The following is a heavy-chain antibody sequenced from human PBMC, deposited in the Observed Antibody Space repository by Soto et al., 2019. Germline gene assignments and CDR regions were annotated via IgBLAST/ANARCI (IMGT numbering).Heavy chain of an antibody. CDR3: TTGIAAAATYYFDY. Sequence: GGSLRLSCAASGFTFSNAWMSWVRQAPGKGLEWVGRIKSKTDGGTTDYAAPVKGRFTISRDDSKNTLYLQMNSLKTEDTAVYYCTTGIAAAATYYFDYWGQGTLVTVSS. J-gene: IGHJ4*02. CDR1: GFTFSNAW. V-gene: IGHV3-15*01. CDR2: IKSKTDGGTT. D-gene: IGHD6-13*01.